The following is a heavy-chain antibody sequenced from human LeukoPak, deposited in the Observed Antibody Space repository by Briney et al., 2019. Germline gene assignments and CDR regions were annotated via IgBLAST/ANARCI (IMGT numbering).Heavy chain of an antibody. V-gene: IGHV4-34*01. J-gene: IGHJ1*01. CDR3: ARGEGIAAPGIEYFQH. Sequence: SETLSLTCAVYGGSFSGYYWSWIRQPPGKGLEWIGEINHSGSTNYDPSLKSRVTISVDTFKNQFSLRLSSVTAADTAVYYCARGEGIAAPGIEYFQHWGQGTLVTVSS. CDR2: INHSGST. CDR1: GGSFSGYY. D-gene: IGHD6-13*01.